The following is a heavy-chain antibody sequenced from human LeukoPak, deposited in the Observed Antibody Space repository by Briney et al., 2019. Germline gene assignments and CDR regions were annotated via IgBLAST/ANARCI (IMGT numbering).Heavy chain of an antibody. J-gene: IGHJ6*02. CDR1: GGSISSYY. CDR2: IYTSGST. CDR3: ARDRTYDFWKGNGMDV. D-gene: IGHD3-3*01. Sequence: PSETLSLTCTVSGGSISSYYWSWIRQPAGKGLEWIGRIYTSGSTNYNPSLKSRVTMSVDTSKNQFSLKLSSVTAADTAVYYCARDRTYDFWKGNGMDVWGQGTTVTVSS. V-gene: IGHV4-4*07.